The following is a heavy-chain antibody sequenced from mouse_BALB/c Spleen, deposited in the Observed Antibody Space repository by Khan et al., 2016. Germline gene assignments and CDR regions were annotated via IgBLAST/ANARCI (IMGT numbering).Heavy chain of an antibody. CDR2: ISYSGSP. CDR3: ARSAYGDKDALDY. CDR1: GYSITSDYA. D-gene: IGHD1-1*01. J-gene: IGHJ4*01. Sequence: EVKLLESGPGLVKPSQSLSLTCTVTGYSITSDYAWNWIRQFPGNRLEWMGYISYSGSPSYNPSLKSRISITRDTSKNQFFLQLNSVTSEDTATYYCARSAYGDKDALDYWGQGTSVTVSS. V-gene: IGHV3-2*02.